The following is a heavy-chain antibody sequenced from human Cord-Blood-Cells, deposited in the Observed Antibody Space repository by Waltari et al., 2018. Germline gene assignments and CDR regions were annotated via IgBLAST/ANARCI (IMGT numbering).Heavy chain of an antibody. Sequence: QVQLQQWGAGLLKPSETLSLTCAVYGGSFSVYYWSWIRQPPGKGREWIGEINHSGSTNYNPSLKSRVTISVDTSKNQFSLKLSSVTAADTAVYYCARGLRGLRYFDWLLPEYYFDYWGQGTLVTVSS. CDR1: GGSFSVYY. CDR2: INHSGST. J-gene: IGHJ4*02. D-gene: IGHD3-9*01. CDR3: ARGLRGLRYFDWLLPEYYFDY. V-gene: IGHV4-34*01.